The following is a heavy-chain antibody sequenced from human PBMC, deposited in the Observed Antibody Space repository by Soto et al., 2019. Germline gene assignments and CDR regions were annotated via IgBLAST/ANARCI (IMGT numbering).Heavy chain of an antibody. CDR3: ARCGNWNYASDY. D-gene: IGHD1-7*01. CDR1: GFTFSSYA. J-gene: IGHJ4*02. V-gene: IGHV3-23*01. Sequence: EVQLLESGGGLVQPGGSLRLSCAASGFTFSSYAMSWVRQAPGKGLEWVSGITGNGATTYYADSVKGRFTISRDISKDTLFLEMNSLTVEDTAVYYCARCGNWNYASDYWGQGTLVTVSS. CDR2: ITGNGATT.